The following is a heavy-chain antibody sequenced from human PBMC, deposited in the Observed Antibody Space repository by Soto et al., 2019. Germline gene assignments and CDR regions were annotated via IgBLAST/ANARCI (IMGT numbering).Heavy chain of an antibody. J-gene: IGHJ4*02. Sequence: GGSLRLSCAASGFTFSSYAMSWVRQAPGKGLEWVSAISGSGGSTYYADSVKGRFTISRDNSKNTLYLQMNSLRAEDTAVYYCARDTIVATSYYFDYWGQGTLVTVSS. CDR3: ARDTIVATSYYFDY. CDR1: GFTFSSYA. D-gene: IGHD5-12*01. CDR2: ISGSGGST. V-gene: IGHV3-23*01.